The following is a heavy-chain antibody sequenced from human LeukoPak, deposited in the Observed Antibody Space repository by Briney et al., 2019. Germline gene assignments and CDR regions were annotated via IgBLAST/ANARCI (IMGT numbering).Heavy chain of an antibody. Sequence: SETLSLTCAVYGGSFSGYYWSWIRQPPGKGLEWIGEINHSGSTNYNPSLKSRVTISVDTSKNQFSLKLSSVTAADTAVYYCARDFRERRGITGPHGMDVWGQGTTVTVSS. CDR1: GGSFSGYY. V-gene: IGHV4-34*01. CDR2: INHSGST. J-gene: IGHJ6*02. D-gene: IGHD1-20*01. CDR3: ARDFRERRGITGPHGMDV.